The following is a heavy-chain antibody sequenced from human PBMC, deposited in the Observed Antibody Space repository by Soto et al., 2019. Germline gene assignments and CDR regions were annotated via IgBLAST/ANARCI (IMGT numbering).Heavy chain of an antibody. CDR1: GFTFSSYW. Sequence: GGSLRLSCAASGFTFSSYWMSWVRQAPGKGLEWVANIKQDGSEKYYVDSVKGRFTISRDNAKNSLYLQMNSLRAEDTAVYYCARDGSGKKQLARPKRNDAFDIWGQGTMVTVSS. V-gene: IGHV3-7*01. CDR3: ARDGSGKKQLARPKRNDAFDI. D-gene: IGHD6-6*01. J-gene: IGHJ3*02. CDR2: IKQDGSEK.